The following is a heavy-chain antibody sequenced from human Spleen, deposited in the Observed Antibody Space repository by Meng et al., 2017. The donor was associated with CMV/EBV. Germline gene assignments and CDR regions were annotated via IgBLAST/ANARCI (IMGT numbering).Heavy chain of an antibody. CDR2: IYYSGST. J-gene: IGHJ4*02. V-gene: IGHV4-39*07. D-gene: IGHD2-21*01. Sequence: SETLSLTCTVSGGSISSSSYYWGWIRQPPGKGLEWIGSIYYSGSTYYNPSLKSRVTVSVDTSKKQFSLQLTSVTAADTAVYYCARMGLAYCGRTTCELFDFWGQGTLVTVSS. CDR1: GGSISSSSYY. CDR3: ARMGLAYCGRTTCELFDF.